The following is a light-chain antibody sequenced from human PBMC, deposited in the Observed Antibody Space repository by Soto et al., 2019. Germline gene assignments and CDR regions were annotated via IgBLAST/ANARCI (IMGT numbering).Light chain of an antibody. CDR1: QSLNSW. Sequence: DIQMTQSPSTLSASVGDRVSITCRASQSLNSWLAWYQQKPGKAPKLLIYKTSTLESGVPSRFSGSGSGTEFTLTISNMQPDDFATYYCQQYNTCSFGQWTKLEIK. CDR3: QQYNTCS. V-gene: IGKV1-5*03. J-gene: IGKJ2*01. CDR2: KTS.